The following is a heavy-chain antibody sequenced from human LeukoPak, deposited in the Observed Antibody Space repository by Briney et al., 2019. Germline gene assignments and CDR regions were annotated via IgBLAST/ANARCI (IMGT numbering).Heavy chain of an antibody. D-gene: IGHD6-13*01. CDR1: GFIFNAYN. CDR2: ISSGSDTI. CDR3: ARERSSSWYGYHYYGLDI. Sequence: PGGSLRLSCAASGFIFNAYNMYWVRQAPRKGLEWVSYISSGSDTIYYADSMKGRFTISRDNAKNSLYLQMNSLRDEDTAVYFCARERSSSWYGYHYYGLDIWGQGTTVTVSS. J-gene: IGHJ6*02. V-gene: IGHV3-48*02.